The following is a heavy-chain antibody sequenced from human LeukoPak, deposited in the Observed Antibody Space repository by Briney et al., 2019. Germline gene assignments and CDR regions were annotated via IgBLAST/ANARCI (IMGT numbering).Heavy chain of an antibody. J-gene: IGHJ4*02. Sequence: GGSLRLSCAASGFTFSTYNMNWVRQAPRKGLEWVSHITSSSTNIYYADSVKGRFTISGDNAKNALSLQMNSLRDEDTAVYYCATSGNYYLKYWGQGTLVTVSS. D-gene: IGHD1-26*01. CDR2: ITSSSTNI. V-gene: IGHV3-48*02. CDR1: GFTFSTYN. CDR3: ATSGNYYLKY.